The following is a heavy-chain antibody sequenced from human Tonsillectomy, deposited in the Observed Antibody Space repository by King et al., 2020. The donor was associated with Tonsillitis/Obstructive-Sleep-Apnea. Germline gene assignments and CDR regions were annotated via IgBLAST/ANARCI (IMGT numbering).Heavy chain of an antibody. V-gene: IGHV3-23*04. CDR3: AKDQSGNDFWSGYYTDFDY. Sequence: VQLVESGGGLVQPGGSLRLSCAASGFTFSSYAMSWVRQAPGKGLEWVSAISGRGGRKYYADSVKGRFTISRDNSKNTLYRQMNRLRAEDSAVFYWAKDQSGNDFWSGYYTDFDYWGQGTLVTVSS. CDR2: ISGRGGRK. J-gene: IGHJ4*02. D-gene: IGHD3-3*01. CDR1: GFTFSSYA.